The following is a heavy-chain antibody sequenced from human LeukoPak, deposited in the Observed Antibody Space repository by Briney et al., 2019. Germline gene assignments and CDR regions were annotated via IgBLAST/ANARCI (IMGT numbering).Heavy chain of an antibody. V-gene: IGHV5-51*01. CDR1: GYSFTSYW. J-gene: IGHJ3*02. D-gene: IGHD2-15*01. CDR3: ARQGGGYCSGGSCYDAFDI. Sequence: GESLKISCKGSGYSFTSYWIGWVRPMPGKGLEWMGIIYPGDSDTGYSPSFQGQVTISADKSISTAYLQWSSLKASDTAMYYCARQGGGYCSGGSCYDAFDIWGQGTMVTVSS. CDR2: IYPGDSDT.